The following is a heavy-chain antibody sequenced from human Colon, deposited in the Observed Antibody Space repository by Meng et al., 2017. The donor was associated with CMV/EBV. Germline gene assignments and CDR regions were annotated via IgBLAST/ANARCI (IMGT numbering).Heavy chain of an antibody. CDR3: ARTPDLGECSRDSCSRIDY. D-gene: IGHD2-2*01. CDR1: GFIFSNYA. Sequence: GGSLRLSCAASGFIFSNYAVSWLPQAPGKGLAWVSTLSGSGDNTYYAGSVRGRFNISRDNSKNTLFLQMNSLRAEDTAVYYCARTPDLGECSRDSCSRIDYWGQGTLVTVSS. J-gene: IGHJ4*02. V-gene: IGHV3-23*01. CDR2: LSGSGDNT.